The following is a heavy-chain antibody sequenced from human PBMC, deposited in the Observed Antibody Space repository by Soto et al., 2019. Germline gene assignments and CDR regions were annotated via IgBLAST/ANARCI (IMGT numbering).Heavy chain of an antibody. CDR1: GFTVSSNY. CDR3: VRGRIQLWYPFDY. J-gene: IGHJ4*02. CDR2: VYGGGGT. Sequence: PGGSLRLSCAASGFTVSSNYMSWVRQAPGKGLEWVSVVYGGGGTYYADSVKGRFTISGDNSKNTVYLQMNSLRAEDTAVYYCVRGRIQLWYPFDYWGQGTLVTVSS. V-gene: IGHV3-66*01. D-gene: IGHD5-18*01.